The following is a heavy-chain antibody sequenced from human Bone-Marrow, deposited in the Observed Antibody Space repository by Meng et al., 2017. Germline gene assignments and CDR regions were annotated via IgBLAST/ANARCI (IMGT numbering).Heavy chain of an antibody. CDR3: ARDWPYCRGGSCYSRKGLDYFDY. Sequence: GESLKISCAASGFTFSDYYMSWIRQAPGKGLEWVSYISSSGSTIYYADSVKGRFTISRDNAKNSLYLQMNSLRAEDTAVYYGARDWPYCRGGSCYSRKGLDYFDYWGQGTLVTVSS. J-gene: IGHJ4*02. V-gene: IGHV3-11*01. D-gene: IGHD2-15*01. CDR2: ISSSGSTI. CDR1: GFTFSDYY.